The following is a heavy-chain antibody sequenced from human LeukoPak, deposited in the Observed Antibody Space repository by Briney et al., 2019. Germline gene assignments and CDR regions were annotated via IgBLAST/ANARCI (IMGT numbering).Heavy chain of an antibody. CDR2: ISSSSSYI. CDR3: ARSGLLWFGELIPNWFDP. Sequence: GGSLRLSCAASGFTFSSYSMNWVRQAPGKGLEWVSSISSSSSYIYYADSVKGRFTISRDNAKNSLYLRMNSLRAEDTAVYYCARSGLLWFGELIPNWFDPWGQGTLVTVSS. D-gene: IGHD3-10*01. V-gene: IGHV3-21*01. CDR1: GFTFSSYS. J-gene: IGHJ5*02.